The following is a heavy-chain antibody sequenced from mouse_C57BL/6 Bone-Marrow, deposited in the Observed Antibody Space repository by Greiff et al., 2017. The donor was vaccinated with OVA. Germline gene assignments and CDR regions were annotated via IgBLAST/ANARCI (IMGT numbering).Heavy chain of an antibody. V-gene: IGHV5-9-1*02. CDR1: GFTFSSYA. J-gene: IGHJ4*01. Sequence: DVKVEESGEGLVKPGGSLKLSCAASGFTFSSYAMSWVRQTPEKRLEWVAYISSGGDYIYDADTVKGRFTISRDNARNTLYLQMSSLKSEDTAMYYCTRLLDAMDYWGQGTSVTVSS. CDR2: ISSGGDYI. CDR3: TRLLDAMDY. D-gene: IGHD2-1*01.